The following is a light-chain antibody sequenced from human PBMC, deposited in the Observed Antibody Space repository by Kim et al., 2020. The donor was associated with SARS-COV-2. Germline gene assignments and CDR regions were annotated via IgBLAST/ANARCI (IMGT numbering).Light chain of an antibody. J-gene: IGKJ5*01. CDR1: QSVSSN. Sequence: VSPGERATLSCRASQSVSSNLAWYQQKPGQAPRLLIYGASTRATGIPARFSGSGSGTEFTLTISSLQSEDFAVYYCQQYNNWPPLFGQGTRLEIK. CDR3: QQYNNWPPL. CDR2: GAS. V-gene: IGKV3-15*01.